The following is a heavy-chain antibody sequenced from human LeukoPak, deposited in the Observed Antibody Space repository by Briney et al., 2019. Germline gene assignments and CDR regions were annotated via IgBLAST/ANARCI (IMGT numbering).Heavy chain of an antibody. CDR2: ISGRDGST. V-gene: IGHV3-23*01. CDR1: GFTFSSYA. CDR3: AKTWWRDGYSLDY. D-gene: IGHD5-24*01. J-gene: IGHJ4*02. Sequence: PGGSLRLSCASSGFTFSSYAMSWVRQAPGKGLEWVSGISGRDGSTYYADSVKGRFTISRDNSKNTPYLQMNGLRAEDTAVYYCAKTWWRDGYSLDYWGQGTLVTVSS.